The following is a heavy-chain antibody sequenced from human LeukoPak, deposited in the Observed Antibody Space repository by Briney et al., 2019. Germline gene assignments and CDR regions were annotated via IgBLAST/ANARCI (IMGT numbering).Heavy chain of an antibody. D-gene: IGHD3-10*01. V-gene: IGHV1-3*01. CDR3: ARDTMVRGVKTINFQH. CDR2: INAGNGNT. J-gene: IGHJ1*01. CDR1: GYTFTSYA. Sequence: ASVKVSCKASGYTFTSYAMHWVRQAPGQRLEWMGWINAGNGNTKYSQKFQGRVTITRDTSASTAYMELSSLRSEDTAVYYCARDTMVRGVKTINFQHWGQGTLVTVSS.